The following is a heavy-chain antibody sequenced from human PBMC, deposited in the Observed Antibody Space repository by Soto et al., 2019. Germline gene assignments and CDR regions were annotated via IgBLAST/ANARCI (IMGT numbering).Heavy chain of an antibody. J-gene: IGHJ4*02. V-gene: IGHV4-39*01. Sequence: QLQLQESGPGLVKPSETLSLTCTVSGGSISSSSYYWGWIRQAPGTGLEWIGNIYYSGSTYYNPSLKSRVTISVDTSKNQFSLKLSSVTAADTAVYYCARRTVVTIDYWGQGSLVTVSS. CDR1: GGSISSSSYY. CDR2: IYYSGST. D-gene: IGHD5-12*01. CDR3: ARRTVVTIDY.